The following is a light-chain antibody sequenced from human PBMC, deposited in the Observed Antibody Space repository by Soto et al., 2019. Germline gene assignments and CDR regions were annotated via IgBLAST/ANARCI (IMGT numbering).Light chain of an antibody. J-gene: IGLJ2*01. CDR3: GTWDSSLSAMI. CDR2: ENN. CDR1: SSNIGNNY. Sequence: QSVLTQPPSVSAAPGQKVTISCSGSSSNIGNNYVSWYQQFPATSPKLLIYENNKRPSGIPDRFSGSKSGTSATLGITGLQTGDEADYYCGTWDSSLSAMIFGGGTKLTVL. V-gene: IGLV1-51*01.